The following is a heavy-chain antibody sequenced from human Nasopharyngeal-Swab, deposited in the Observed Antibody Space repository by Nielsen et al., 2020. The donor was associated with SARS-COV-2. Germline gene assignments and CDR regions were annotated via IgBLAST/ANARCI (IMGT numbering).Heavy chain of an antibody. CDR3: ASIGGLDY. CDR2: INSDGSST. Sequence: VRQAPGKGLVWVSRINSDGSSTSYADSVKGRFTISRDKAKNTLYLQMNSLRAEDTAVYYCASIGGLDYWGQGTLVTVSS. D-gene: IGHD3-16*02. V-gene: IGHV3-74*01. J-gene: IGHJ4*02.